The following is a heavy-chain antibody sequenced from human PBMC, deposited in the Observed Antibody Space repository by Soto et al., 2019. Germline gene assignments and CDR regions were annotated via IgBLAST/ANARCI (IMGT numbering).Heavy chain of an antibody. CDR2: ISSSSSYI. Sequence: EVQLVESGGGLVKPGGSLRLSCAASGFTFSSYSMNWVRQAPGKGLEWVSSISSSSSYIYYADSVKGRFTISRDNAKNSLYLQMNSLRAEDTAVYYCARASLAAAPPLDYWGQGTLVTVSS. D-gene: IGHD6-13*01. V-gene: IGHV3-21*01. CDR1: GFTFSSYS. CDR3: ARASLAAAPPLDY. J-gene: IGHJ4*02.